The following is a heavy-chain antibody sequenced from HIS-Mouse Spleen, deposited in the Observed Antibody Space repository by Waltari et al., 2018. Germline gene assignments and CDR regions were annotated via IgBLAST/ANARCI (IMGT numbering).Heavy chain of an antibody. D-gene: IGHD6-13*01. V-gene: IGHV4-39*07. CDR1: GGSISSSSYY. CDR2: IYYSGST. Sequence: QLQLQESGPGLVKPSEPLSLTCTVSGGSISSSSYYWGGSRLPPGKGLGWLGGIYYSGSTSSNPSLKSRVTISVDTSKNQFSLKLSSVTAADTAVYYCAREIPYSSSWYDWYFDLWGRGTLVTVSS. CDR3: AREIPYSSSWYDWYFDL. J-gene: IGHJ2*01.